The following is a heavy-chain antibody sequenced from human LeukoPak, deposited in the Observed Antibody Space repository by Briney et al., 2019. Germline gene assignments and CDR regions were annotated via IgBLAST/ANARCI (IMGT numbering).Heavy chain of an antibody. Sequence: SETLSLTCTVSGGSISSYYWSWIRQPPGKGLEWIGYIYYSGSTNYNPSLKSRVTISVDTSKNQFSLKLSSVTAADTAVYYCARGGRKAVAGPDYWGQGTQVTVSS. D-gene: IGHD6-19*01. V-gene: IGHV4-59*01. CDR3: ARGGRKAVAGPDY. J-gene: IGHJ4*02. CDR1: GGSISSYY. CDR2: IYYSGST.